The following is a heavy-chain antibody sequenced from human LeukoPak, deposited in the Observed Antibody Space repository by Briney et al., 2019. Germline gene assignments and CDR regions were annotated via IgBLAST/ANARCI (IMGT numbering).Heavy chain of an antibody. Sequence: GGSLRLSCAASGFTFSSYAMSWVRQAPGKGLGWVSTISGSGGSTFYADSVKGRFTISRDNAKNTLYLQMNSLRVEDTAVYYCTRDHITSWQIDFWGQGTMVTVSS. J-gene: IGHJ4*02. CDR2: ISGSGGST. CDR1: GFTFSSYA. CDR3: TRDHITSWQIDF. V-gene: IGHV3-23*01. D-gene: IGHD2-2*01.